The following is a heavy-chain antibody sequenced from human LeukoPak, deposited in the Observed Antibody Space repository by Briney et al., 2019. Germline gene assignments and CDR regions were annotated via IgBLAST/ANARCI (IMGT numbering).Heavy chain of an antibody. CDR3: AKMASQMGYLRFCDY. J-gene: IGHJ4*02. V-gene: IGHV3-23*01. D-gene: IGHD3-3*01. Sequence: PGGSLRLSCAASGFTVSSNYMSWVRQAPGKGLEWVSAISGSGGSTYYADSVKGRFTISRDNSKNTLYLQMNSLRAEDTAVYYCAKMASQMGYLRFCDYWGQGTLVTVSS. CDR1: GFTVSSNY. CDR2: ISGSGGST.